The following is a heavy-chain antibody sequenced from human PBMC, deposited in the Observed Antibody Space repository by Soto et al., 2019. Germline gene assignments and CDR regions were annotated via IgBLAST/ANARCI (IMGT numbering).Heavy chain of an antibody. D-gene: IGHD6-13*01. Sequence: SETLSLTCAVYGGSFSGYYWSWIRQPPGKGLEWIGEINHSGSTNYNPSLKSRVTISVDTSKNQFSLKLSSVTAAETAVYYCARARRYSSIWYPRRWFDPWGQGTLVTVSS. J-gene: IGHJ5*02. V-gene: IGHV4-34*01. CDR2: INHSGST. CDR3: ARARRYSSIWYPRRWFDP. CDR1: GGSFSGYY.